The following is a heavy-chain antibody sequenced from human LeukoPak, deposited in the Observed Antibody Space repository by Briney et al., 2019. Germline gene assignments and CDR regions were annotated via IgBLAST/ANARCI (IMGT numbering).Heavy chain of an antibody. D-gene: IGHD4-23*01. CDR3: ARDDYGGNTHFDY. Sequence: SVKVSCKASGGTFSSYAISWVRQAPGQGLEWMGGTIPIFGTANYAQKFQGRVTITADESTSTAYMELSSLRSEDTAVYYCARDDYGGNTHFDYWGQGTLVTVSS. CDR1: GGTFSSYA. J-gene: IGHJ4*02. CDR2: TIPIFGTA. V-gene: IGHV1-69*13.